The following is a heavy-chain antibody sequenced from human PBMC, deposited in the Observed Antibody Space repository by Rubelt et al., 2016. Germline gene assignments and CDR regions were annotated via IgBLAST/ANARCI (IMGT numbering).Heavy chain of an antibody. Sequence: VQLQQWGAGLLKPSETLSLTCAVYGGSFSGYYWSWIRQPPGKGLEWIGEINHRGSTNYNPSLKSRVTITVDTSKNQFSLKLSPVTAADTAVYYCASQSSSGWYAFDIWGQGTRVTVSS. CDR3: ASQSSSGWYAFDI. CDR2: INHRGST. J-gene: IGHJ3*02. D-gene: IGHD6-19*01. V-gene: IGHV4-34*01. CDR1: GGSFSGYY.